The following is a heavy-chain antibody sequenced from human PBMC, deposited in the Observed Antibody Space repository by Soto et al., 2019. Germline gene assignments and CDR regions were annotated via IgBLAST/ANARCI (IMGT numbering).Heavy chain of an antibody. Sequence: PGGSLRLSCTASGLPHSNFAMMWVRQAPGKGLECISGIYGSGRGIEYADSVKGRFTISRDNSKNTLYLQMNSLRAEDTAVYYCAKEVGYSSSSNLDYWGQGTLGTYPQ. CDR3: AKEVGYSSSSNLDY. CDR2: IYGSGRGI. J-gene: IGHJ4*02. D-gene: IGHD6-6*01. V-gene: IGHV3-23*01. CDR1: GLPHSNFA.